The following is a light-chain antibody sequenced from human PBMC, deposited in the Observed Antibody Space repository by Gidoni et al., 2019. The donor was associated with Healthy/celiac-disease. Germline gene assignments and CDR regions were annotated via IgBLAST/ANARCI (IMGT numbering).Light chain of an antibody. V-gene: IGKV1-33*01. Sequence: QMTQSPSSLSASVGDRVTITCQASQDISNYLNWYQQKPGKAPKLLIYDASNLETGVPSRFSGSGSGTDFTFTISSLQPEDIATYYCQQYDNLPLTFGGRTKVEIK. J-gene: IGKJ4*01. CDR3: QQYDNLPLT. CDR1: QDISNY. CDR2: DAS.